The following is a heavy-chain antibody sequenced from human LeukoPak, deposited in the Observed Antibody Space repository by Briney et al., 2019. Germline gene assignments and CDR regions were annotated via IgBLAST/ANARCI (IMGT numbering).Heavy chain of an antibody. J-gene: IGHJ3*02. CDR3: RTYGDYVGYSYDI. D-gene: IGHD4-17*01. CDR1: GFPFSNYA. CDR2: ITSNGGSG. Sequence: GGSLRLSCSASGFPFSNYAMHWVRLAPGKGLEYVSAITSNGGSGYYADPGKGRFNISRDNSNNMLYLQMSSLRIDNTASYCCRTYGDYVGYSYDIWGRGTMVTVSS. V-gene: IGHV3-64D*06.